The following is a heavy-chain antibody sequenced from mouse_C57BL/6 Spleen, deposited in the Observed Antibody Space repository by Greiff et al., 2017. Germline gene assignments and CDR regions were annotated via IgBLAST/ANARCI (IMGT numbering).Heavy chain of an antibody. J-gene: IGHJ2*01. CDR1: GYAFSNSW. D-gene: IGHD2-1*01. Sequence: QVQLQQSGPELVKPGASVKISCKASGYAFSNSWMNWVKQRPGKGLEWIGRIYPGDGDTNYNGKFKGKATLTADKSSSTAYMQLSSLTSEDSAVYFCERELPQFDYWGQGTTLTVSS. CDR2: IYPGDGDT. V-gene: IGHV1-82*01. CDR3: ERELPQFDY.